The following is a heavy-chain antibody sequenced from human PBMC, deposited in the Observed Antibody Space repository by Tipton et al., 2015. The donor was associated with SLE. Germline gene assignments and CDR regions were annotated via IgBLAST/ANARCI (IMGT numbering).Heavy chain of an antibody. CDR3: ARDSGSSGYFDY. J-gene: IGHJ4*02. CDR1: GYTFTSYG. D-gene: IGHD6-6*01. V-gene: IGHV1-2*06. Sequence: QVQLVQSGAEVKKPGASVKVSCKASGYTFTSYGISWVRQAPGQGLEWMGRINPNSGGTNYAQKFQGRVTMTRDTSISTAYMELSRLRSDDTAVYYCARDSGSSGYFDYWGQGTLVTVSS. CDR2: INPNSGGT.